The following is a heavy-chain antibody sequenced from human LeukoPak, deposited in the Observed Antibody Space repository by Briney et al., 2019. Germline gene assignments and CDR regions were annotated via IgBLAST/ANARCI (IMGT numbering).Heavy chain of an antibody. CDR2: INWNGGST. D-gene: IGHD2-2*01. CDR1: GFTFSNAW. J-gene: IGHJ4*02. Sequence: GGSLRLSCAASGFTFSNAWMSWVRQAPGKGLEWVSGINWNGGSTGYADSVKGRFTISRDNAKNSLYLQMNSLRAEDTALYYCAREGGYCSSTSCYPHFDYWGQGTLVTVSS. CDR3: AREGGYCSSTSCYPHFDY. V-gene: IGHV3-20*04.